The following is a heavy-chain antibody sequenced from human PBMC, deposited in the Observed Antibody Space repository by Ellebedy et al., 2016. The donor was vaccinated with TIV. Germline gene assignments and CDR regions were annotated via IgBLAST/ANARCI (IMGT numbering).Heavy chain of an antibody. Sequence: ASVKVSCKASGYTFTEYPMNWVRQAPGQGLEWLGWINMNTGNPTYAQGFTGRFVFSLDTSVSTAYLQISSLKAEDTAVYYCARDSRYNWNDWDYYHMDVWGKGTTVTVSS. D-gene: IGHD1-1*01. CDR1: GYTFTEYP. J-gene: IGHJ6*03. V-gene: IGHV7-4-1*02. CDR2: INMNTGNP. CDR3: ARDSRYNWNDWDYYHMDV.